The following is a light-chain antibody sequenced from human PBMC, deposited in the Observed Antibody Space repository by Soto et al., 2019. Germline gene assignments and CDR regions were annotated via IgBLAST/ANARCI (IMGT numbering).Light chain of an antibody. CDR3: QKYNSYPWT. J-gene: IGKJ1*01. Sequence: DIQMTQSPSTLSSSVGDRVTITCRASQSISSWLAWYQQKPGKAPKLLIYDASSLESGVPSRFSGSGSGTEFTLTISSLQPDDFATYQCQKYNSYPWTFGQGTKVEIK. CDR2: DAS. CDR1: QSISSW. V-gene: IGKV1-5*01.